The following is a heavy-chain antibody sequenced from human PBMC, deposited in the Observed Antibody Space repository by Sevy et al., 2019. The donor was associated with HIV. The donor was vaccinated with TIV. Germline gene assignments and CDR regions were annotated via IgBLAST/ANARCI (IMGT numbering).Heavy chain of an antibody. CDR3: ARESDYYGSGRTPRYFDY. CDR2: IYTSGST. J-gene: IGHJ4*02. D-gene: IGHD3-10*01. Sequence: SETLSLTCTVSGGSISSYYWSWIRQPAGKGLEWIGRIYTSGSTNYNPSLKSGVTMSVDTSKNKLSLKRSCVTAADTAVYYCARESDYYGSGRTPRYFDYWGQGTLVTVSS. CDR1: GGSISSYY. V-gene: IGHV4-4*07.